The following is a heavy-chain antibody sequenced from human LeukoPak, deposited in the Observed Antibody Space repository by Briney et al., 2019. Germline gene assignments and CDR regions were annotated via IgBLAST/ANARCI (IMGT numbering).Heavy chain of an antibody. D-gene: IGHD3-10*01. J-gene: IGHJ4*02. CDR1: VGTFSSYA. V-gene: IGHV1-69*13. Sequence: SVKVSCKASVGTFSSYAISWVRQAPGQGLEWMGGIIPIFGTANYAQKFQGRVTITADESTSTAYMELSSLRSEDTAVYYCARGGSVTSATSFDYWGQGTLVTVSS. CDR2: IIPIFGTA. CDR3: ARGGSVTSATSFDY.